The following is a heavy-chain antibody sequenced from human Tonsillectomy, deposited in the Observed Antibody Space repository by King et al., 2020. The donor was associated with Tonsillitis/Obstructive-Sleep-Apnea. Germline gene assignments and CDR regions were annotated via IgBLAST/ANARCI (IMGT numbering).Heavy chain of an antibody. Sequence: VQLQQWGAGLLKPSETLSLTCTVFGGSFSGYYWTWIRQPPGKGLEWIGEINHSGSTNYNPSLKSRVTIAVDTSKNQFSLKLKSVTAGDTAVYYWARGIMSTVLFPSYMDVWGKGTTVTVSS. CDR1: GGSFSGYY. CDR3: ARGIMSTVLFPSYMDV. D-gene: IGHD4-17*01. J-gene: IGHJ6*03. V-gene: IGHV4-34*01. CDR2: INHSGST.